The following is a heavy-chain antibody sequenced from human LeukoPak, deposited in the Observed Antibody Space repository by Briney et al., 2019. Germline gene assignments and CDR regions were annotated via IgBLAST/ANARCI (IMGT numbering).Heavy chain of an antibody. D-gene: IGHD1-26*01. J-gene: IGHJ4*02. CDR3: AKKGATTGDFDY. CDR2: ISGSGGDT. Sequence: GGSLRLSCAASGFTFSNFLMTWVRQAPGKGPEWVSAISGSGGDTYYADSVKGRFTISRDNSKNTLYLQMSSLRAEDTAVYYCAKKGATTGDFDYWGQGTLVTVSS. CDR1: GFTFSNFL. V-gene: IGHV3-23*01.